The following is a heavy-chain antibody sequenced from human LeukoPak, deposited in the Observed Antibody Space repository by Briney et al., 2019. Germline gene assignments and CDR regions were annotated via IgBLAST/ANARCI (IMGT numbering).Heavy chain of an antibody. J-gene: IGHJ5*02. CDR1: GYTFTGYY. Sequence: ASVKVSCKASGYTFTGYYMHWVRQAPGQGLEWMGWINPNSGGTNYAQKFQGRVTMTRNTSISTAYMELSSLRSEDTAVYYCARVFLRNCYDSSGYWDWFDPWGQGTLVTVSS. CDR2: INPNSGGT. V-gene: IGHV1-2*02. CDR3: ARVFLRNCYDSSGYWDWFDP. D-gene: IGHD3-22*01.